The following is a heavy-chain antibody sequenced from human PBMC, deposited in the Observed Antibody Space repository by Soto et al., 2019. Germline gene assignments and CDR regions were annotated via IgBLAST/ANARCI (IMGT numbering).Heavy chain of an antibody. Sequence: SCPTLVNPTQTLTLTCTFSGFSLSTSGVGVGWIRQPPGKALEWLALIYWNDDKRYSPSLKSRLTITKDTSKNQVVLTMTNMDPVDTATYYCARYDFWSGPQYYYYSMDVWGQGTTVTVSS. V-gene: IGHV2-5*01. CDR1: GFSLSTSGVG. J-gene: IGHJ6*02. CDR2: IYWNDDK. D-gene: IGHD3-3*01. CDR3: ARYDFWSGPQYYYYSMDV.